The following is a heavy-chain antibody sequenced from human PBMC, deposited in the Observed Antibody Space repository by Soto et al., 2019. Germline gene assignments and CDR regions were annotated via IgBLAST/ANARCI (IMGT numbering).Heavy chain of an antibody. CDR2: IIPMLGIR. V-gene: IGHV1-69*02. CDR3: TIGSWSGEVFDI. Sequence: QVQLVQSGAEVKKPGSSVKVSCKDSGGTFSTYSMFWVRQAPGQGLEWMGRIIPMLGIRNYAQRYQDRVTIPADQSTATAHMELSRLRSEDTGLYYCTIGSWSGEVFDIWGQGTMVTVSS. J-gene: IGHJ3*02. D-gene: IGHD2-21*01. CDR1: GGTFSTYS.